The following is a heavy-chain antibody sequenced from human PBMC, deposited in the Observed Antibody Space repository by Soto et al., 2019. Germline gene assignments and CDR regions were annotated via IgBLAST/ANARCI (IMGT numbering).Heavy chain of an antibody. D-gene: IGHD3-22*01. Sequence: GESLKISCKGSGYSFTSYWISWVRQMPGKGLEWMGRIDPSDSYTNYSPSFQGHVTISADKSISTAYLQWSSLKASDTAMYYCARHWDYDRSGYYPKTINGMDVWGQGTTVTVSS. CDR2: IDPSDSYT. CDR1: GYSFTSYW. J-gene: IGHJ6*02. CDR3: ARHWDYDRSGYYPKTINGMDV. V-gene: IGHV5-10-1*01.